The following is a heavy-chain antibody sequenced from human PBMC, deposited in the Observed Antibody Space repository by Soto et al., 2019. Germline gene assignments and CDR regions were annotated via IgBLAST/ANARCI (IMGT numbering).Heavy chain of an antibody. CDR2: IIPIFGTA. CDR1: GGTFSSYA. D-gene: IGHD3-22*01. Sequence: SVKVSCKASGGTFSSYAISWVRQAPGQGLEWMGGIIPIFGTANYARKFQGRVTITADESTSTAYMELSSLRSEDTAVYYCARDWYYYDSSGSPLYYYYGMDVWGQGTTVTVSS. J-gene: IGHJ6*02. CDR3: ARDWYYYDSSGSPLYYYYGMDV. V-gene: IGHV1-69*13.